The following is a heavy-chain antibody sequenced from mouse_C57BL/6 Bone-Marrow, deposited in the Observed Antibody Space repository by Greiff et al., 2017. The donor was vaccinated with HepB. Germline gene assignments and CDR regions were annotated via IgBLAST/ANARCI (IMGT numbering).Heavy chain of an antibody. D-gene: IGHD2-5*01. J-gene: IGHJ4*01. Sequence: QVQLQQSGAELVKPGASVKISCKASGYAFSSYWMNWVKQRPGKGLEWIGQIYPGDGDTNYNGKFKGKATLTADKSSSTAYMQLSSLTSEDSAVYFCARSFYSNYESIAMDYWGQGTSVTVSS. V-gene: IGHV1-80*01. CDR2: IYPGDGDT. CDR3: ARSFYSNYESIAMDY. CDR1: GYAFSSYW.